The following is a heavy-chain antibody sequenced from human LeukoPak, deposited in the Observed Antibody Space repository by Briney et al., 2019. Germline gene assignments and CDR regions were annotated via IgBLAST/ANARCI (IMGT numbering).Heavy chain of an antibody. CDR1: GYTFTGYY. CDR2: INPSGGST. V-gene: IGHV1-46*01. J-gene: IGHJ4*02. Sequence: ASVKVSCKASGYTFTGYYMHWVRQAPGQGLEWMGVINPSGGSTSYAQKFQGRVTMTRDTSTSTVYMELSSLRSEDTAVYYCAREFGYKAYEDWGQGTLVTVSS. D-gene: IGHD5-24*01. CDR3: AREFGYKAYED.